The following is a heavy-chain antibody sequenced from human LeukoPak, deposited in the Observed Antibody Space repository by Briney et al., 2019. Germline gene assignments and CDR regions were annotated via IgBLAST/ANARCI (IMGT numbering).Heavy chain of an antibody. CDR1: GGSISSYY. CDR2: IYTSGST. CDR3: ARGQHDFWSGYYTLDS. J-gene: IGHJ4*02. V-gene: IGHV4-4*07. Sequence: SETLSLTCTVSGGSISSYYWSWIRQPAGKGLEWIGRIYTSGSTNYNPSLKSRVTISVDTSKNQFSLKLSSVTAADTAVYYCARGQHDFWSGYYTLDSWGQGTLVTVSS. D-gene: IGHD3-3*01.